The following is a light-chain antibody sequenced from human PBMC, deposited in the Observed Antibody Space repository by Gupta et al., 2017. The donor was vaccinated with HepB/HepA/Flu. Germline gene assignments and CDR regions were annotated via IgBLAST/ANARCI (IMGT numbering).Light chain of an antibody. CDR2: TTS. J-gene: IGKJ1*01. Sequence: DIQVTQSPSSLSASVGDRVNITCRTSHIITRYLNWYQQKPGKAPKVLIYTTSRVQSGVPSRFSGSGCGTDFTLTISRRQPEDFATYYCQQRVRTPWTFGQGTKVEIK. CDR3: QQRVRTPWT. V-gene: IGKV1-39*01. CDR1: HIITRY.